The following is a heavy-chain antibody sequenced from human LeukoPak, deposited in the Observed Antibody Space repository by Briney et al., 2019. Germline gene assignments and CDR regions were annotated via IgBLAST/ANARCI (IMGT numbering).Heavy chain of an antibody. V-gene: IGHV1-18*01. CDR3: AREGVRGFQAVAGPFDY. CDR2: ISAYNGNT. Sequence: ASVKVSCKASGYSFTSYGISWVRQAPGQGLEWMGWISAYNGNTNYAQKLQGRVTMTTDTSTSTAYMELRSLRSDDTAVYYCAREGVRGFQAVAGPFDYWGQGTLVTVSS. CDR1: GYSFTSYG. D-gene: IGHD6-19*01. J-gene: IGHJ4*02.